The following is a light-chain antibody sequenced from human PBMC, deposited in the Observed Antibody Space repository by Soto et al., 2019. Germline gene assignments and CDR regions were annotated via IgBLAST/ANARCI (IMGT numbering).Light chain of an antibody. Sequence: QSVLTQPASVSGSPGQSITISCTGTSSDVGDYNYVSCYQQHPGKAPKLMIYDVSNRPSGVSNRFSGSKSGNTASLTISGLQAEDEADYYCSSYTSSSTLVFGGGTKLTVL. CDR2: DVS. CDR1: SSDVGDYNY. J-gene: IGLJ2*01. CDR3: SSYTSSSTLV. V-gene: IGLV2-14*01.